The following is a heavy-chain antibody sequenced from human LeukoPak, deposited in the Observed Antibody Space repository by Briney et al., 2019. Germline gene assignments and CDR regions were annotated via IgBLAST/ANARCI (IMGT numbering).Heavy chain of an antibody. CDR1: GYSISSGYY. V-gene: IGHV4-38-2*01. Sequence: PSETLSLTCAVSGYSISSGYYRGWIRQPPGKGLEWIGNIFHSGTTFYNSSLKSRVTISVDTSKNQFSLRLSSVTAADTAVYYCARRRDSGRFDPWGQGTLVTVSS. J-gene: IGHJ5*02. CDR3: ARRRDSGRFDP. D-gene: IGHD5-12*01. CDR2: IFHSGTT.